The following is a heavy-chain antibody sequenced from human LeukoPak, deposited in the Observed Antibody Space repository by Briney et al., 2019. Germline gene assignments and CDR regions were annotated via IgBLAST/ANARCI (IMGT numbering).Heavy chain of an antibody. V-gene: IGHV1-46*01. CDR3: ARDPLPTYQLPEGFDY. CDR1: GYTFTSYY. J-gene: IGHJ4*02. CDR2: INPSGGST. Sequence: ASVKVSCKASGYTFTSYYMHWVRQAPGQGLEWMGIINPSGGSTSYARKFQGRVTMTRDTSTSTVYMELSSLRSEDTAVYYCARDPLPTYQLPEGFDYWGQGTLVTVSS. D-gene: IGHD2-2*01.